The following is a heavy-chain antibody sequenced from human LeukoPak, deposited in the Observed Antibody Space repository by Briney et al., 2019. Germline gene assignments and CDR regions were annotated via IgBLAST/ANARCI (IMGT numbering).Heavy chain of an antibody. J-gene: IGHJ4*02. CDR3: ARKGGHSYGVVY. Sequence: SETLSLTCTVSGGSISSSSYYWGWIRQPPGKGLEWIGSIYYSGSTYYNPSLKSRVTISVDTSKNQFSLKLSSVTAADTAVYYCARKGGHSYGVVYWGQGTLVTVSS. D-gene: IGHD5-18*01. CDR2: IYYSGST. V-gene: IGHV4-39*01. CDR1: GGSISSSSYY.